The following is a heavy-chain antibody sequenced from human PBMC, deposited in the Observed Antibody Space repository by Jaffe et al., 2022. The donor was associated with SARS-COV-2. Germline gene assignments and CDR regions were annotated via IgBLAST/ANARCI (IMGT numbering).Heavy chain of an antibody. J-gene: IGHJ6*02. CDR3: ARDRINYGDYPGLHYYYGMDV. D-gene: IGHD4-17*01. CDR1: GFTFSSYA. V-gene: IGHV3-30-3*01. Sequence: QVQLVESGGGVVQPGRSLRLSCAASGFTFSSYAMHWVRQAPGKGLEWVAVISYDGSNKYYADSVKGRFTISRDNSKNTLYLQMNSLRAEDTAVYYCARDRINYGDYPGLHYYYGMDVWGQGTTVTVSS. CDR2: ISYDGSNK.